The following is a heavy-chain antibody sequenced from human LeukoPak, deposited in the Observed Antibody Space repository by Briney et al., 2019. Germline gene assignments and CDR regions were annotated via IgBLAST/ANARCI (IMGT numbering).Heavy chain of an antibody. V-gene: IGHV4-59*01. J-gene: IGHJ6*03. CDR2: IYYSGRT. Sequence: SETLSLTCTVSGGSISSYYWSWIRQPPGKGLERIGNIYYSGRTNYNPSLKSRVTISVDTSKNQFSLKLSSVTAADTAVYYCARERYDILTGLGIYYYYYYMDVWGKGTTVTISS. D-gene: IGHD3-9*01. CDR1: GGSISSYY. CDR3: ARERYDILTGLGIYYYYYYMDV.